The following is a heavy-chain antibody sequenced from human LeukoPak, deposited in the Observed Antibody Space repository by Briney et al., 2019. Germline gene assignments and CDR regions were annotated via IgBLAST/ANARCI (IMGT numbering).Heavy chain of an antibody. Sequence: PGRSLRLSCAASGVSLSTSPMSWVRQPPRKGLEWVSAMNNGPGATFYRDSVRGRFTISRDDSKSTLYLQMNSLRAEDTRTYYCAKTHYDLLDVWGQGTTVTVSS. D-gene: IGHD5-12*01. CDR2: MNNGPGAT. CDR1: GVSLSTSP. J-gene: IGHJ6*02. CDR3: AKTHYDLLDV. V-gene: IGHV3-23*01.